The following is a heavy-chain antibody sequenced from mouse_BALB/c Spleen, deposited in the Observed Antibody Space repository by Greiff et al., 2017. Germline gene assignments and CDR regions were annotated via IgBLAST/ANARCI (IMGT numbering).Heavy chain of an antibody. CDR3: ARKAHYYGSSYNDY. V-gene: IGHV1-9*01. D-gene: IGHD1-1*01. J-gene: IGHJ2*01. CDR2: ILPGSGST. Sequence: QVQLQQSGAELMKPGASVKISCKATGYTFSSYWIEWVKQRPGHGLEWIGEILPGSGSTNYNEKFKGKATFTADTSSNTAYMQLSSLTSEDSAVYYCARKAHYYGSSYNDYWGQGTTLTVSS. CDR1: GYTFSSYW.